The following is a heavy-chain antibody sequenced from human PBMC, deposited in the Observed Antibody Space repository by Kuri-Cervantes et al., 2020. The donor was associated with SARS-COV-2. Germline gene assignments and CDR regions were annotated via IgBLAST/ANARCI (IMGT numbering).Heavy chain of an antibody. CDR1: GFTFSNYA. D-gene: IGHD3-22*01. J-gene: IGHJ4*02. V-gene: IGHV3-30*03. Sequence: GESLKISCEASGFTFSNYAMHWVRQAPGKGLEWVAIISYDGGYENYADSVQGRFTISRDNDKHTLYLQVNSVKTEDTAVYYCARDPYVGSGYYLLDFWGQGTLVTVSS. CDR3: ARDPYVGSGYYLLDF. CDR2: ISYDGGYE.